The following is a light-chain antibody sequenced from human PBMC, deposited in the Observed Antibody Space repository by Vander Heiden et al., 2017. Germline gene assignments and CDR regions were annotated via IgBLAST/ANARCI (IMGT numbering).Light chain of an antibody. CDR1: SSNIGAGYD. CDR2: GNS. Sequence: QSVLTQPPSVSGAPGQRVTISCTGSSSNIGAGYDVHWYQQLPGTPPKLLIYGNSNRPSGVPDRFSGSKSGTSASLAITGLQAEDEADYYCQSYDSSLSAVVFGGGTKLTVL. V-gene: IGLV1-40*01. CDR3: QSYDSSLSAVV. J-gene: IGLJ2*01.